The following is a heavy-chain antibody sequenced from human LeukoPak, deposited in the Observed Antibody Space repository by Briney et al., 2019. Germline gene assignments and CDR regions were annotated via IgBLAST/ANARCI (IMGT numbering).Heavy chain of an antibody. D-gene: IGHD1-1*01. CDR2: VNTDGSIT. J-gene: IGHJ4*02. CDR1: GFTFSSYA. CDR3: ARVGEGQHYNGSSNGPFDY. Sequence: PGGSLRLSCAASGFTFSSYAMSWVRQAPGKGLVWVSRVNTDGSITNYADSVKGRFTISRDNAKNTLYLQMNSLRAEDTAVYYCARVGEGQHYNGSSNGPFDYWGQGSLVTVSS. V-gene: IGHV3-74*01.